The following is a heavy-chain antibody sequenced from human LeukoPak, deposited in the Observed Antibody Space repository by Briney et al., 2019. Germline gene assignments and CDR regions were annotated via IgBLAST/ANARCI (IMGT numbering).Heavy chain of an antibody. CDR3: ARELAYYFDY. V-gene: IGHV4-30-2*01. CDR2: IYHSGST. CDR1: GGSISSGGYS. J-gene: IGHJ4*02. Sequence: SETLSLTCAVSGGSISSGGYSWSWVRQPPGKGLEWIGYIYHSGSTYYNPSLSSRVTISVDRSKNQFSLKLTSVTAADTAVYSCARELAYYFDYWGQGTLVTVSS.